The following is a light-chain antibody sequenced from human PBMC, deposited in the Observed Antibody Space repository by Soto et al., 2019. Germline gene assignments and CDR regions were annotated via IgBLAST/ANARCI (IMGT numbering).Light chain of an antibody. CDR2: RAS. Sequence: EVVLTQPPGTLSLSPGERATLSCRASQTVDSTYLAWYQQKPGQAPRLLIYRASSRAAGVPDRFSGSGSGTDFTLTIRKLDPEDFAVYSCQQYDTSPPLYTFGQGTKLEIK. CDR1: QTVDSTY. V-gene: IGKV3-20*01. J-gene: IGKJ2*01. CDR3: QQYDTSPPLYT.